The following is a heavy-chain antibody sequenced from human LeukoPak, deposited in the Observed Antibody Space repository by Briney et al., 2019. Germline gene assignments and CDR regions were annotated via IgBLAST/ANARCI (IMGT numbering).Heavy chain of an antibody. CDR3: ASDRGYCGSDSCYHFDY. CDR2: GFYGGSS. CDR1: GGPFSSASHY. J-gene: IGHJ4*02. D-gene: IGHD2-15*01. V-gene: IGHV4-61*01. Sequence: SETLPLTCTVSGGPFSSASHYWSWLRQPPGQGLEWIGFGFYGGSSYYNSSLKSRVSISVDTSKNQFSLKLSSVTAADTAIYYCASDRGYCGSDSCYHFDYWGQGTLGTVSS.